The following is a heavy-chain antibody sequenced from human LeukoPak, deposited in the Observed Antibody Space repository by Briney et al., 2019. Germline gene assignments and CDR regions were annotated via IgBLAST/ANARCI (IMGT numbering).Heavy chain of an antibody. CDR1: GFTFSSYA. V-gene: IGHV3-23*01. D-gene: IGHD3-16*02. J-gene: IGHJ4*02. Sequence: PGGSLRLSCAASGFTFSSYAMSWVRQAPGKGLEWVSAISGSGGSTYYADSVKGRFTISRDNAKNSLYLQMNSLRAEDTAVYYCARVRGLITFGGVIVSPWGQGTLVTVSS. CDR2: ISGSGGST. CDR3: ARVRGLITFGGVIVSP.